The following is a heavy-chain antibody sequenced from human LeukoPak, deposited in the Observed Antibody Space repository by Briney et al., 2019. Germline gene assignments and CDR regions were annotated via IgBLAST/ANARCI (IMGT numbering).Heavy chain of an antibody. V-gene: IGHV1-2*02. J-gene: IGHJ1*01. Sequence: ASVKVSCKASGYTFTGYYIHWVRQAPGQGLEWMGWINPNSGGTNYAQKFQGRVTMTRDTSISTACMELSRLRSDDTAVYYCAIRTTDTSGWIPFFQHWGQGTLVTVSS. CDR3: AIRTTDTSGWIPFFQH. D-gene: IGHD6-19*01. CDR1: GYTFTGYY. CDR2: INPNSGGT.